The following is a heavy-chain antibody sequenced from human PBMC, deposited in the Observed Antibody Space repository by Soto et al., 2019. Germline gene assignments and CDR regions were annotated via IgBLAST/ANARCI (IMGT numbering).Heavy chain of an antibody. J-gene: IGHJ4*02. CDR1: GGGNLRDYR. CDR2: IIPKRGPA. V-gene: IGHV1-69*01. D-gene: IGHD2-21*01. CDR3: ALGGDGYNVGAVY. Sequence: QVQLVQSGAEVKEPGSSVKVSCKASGGGNLRDYRTTWVRRAPGQGLEWMGGIIPKRGPANYAQNFQGRVTVTADDSTNTVYMELRSLRSDDTAVYYCALGGDGYNVGAVYWVQGTPGTVSS.